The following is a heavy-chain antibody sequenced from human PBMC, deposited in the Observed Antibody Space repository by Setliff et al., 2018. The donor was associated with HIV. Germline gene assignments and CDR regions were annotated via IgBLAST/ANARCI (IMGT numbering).Heavy chain of an antibody. J-gene: IGHJ4*02. CDR1: GDSISSSTYY. Sequence: PSETLSLTCTVSGDSISSSTYYWGWIRQPPGRGLEWIGSIFYTGFTYYSPSLESRVTISVDTSKNQFSLKLRSVTAADTAVYYCARRPPYWGFDFWGQGTLVTVSS. D-gene: IGHD3-16*01. CDR2: IFYTGFT. V-gene: IGHV4-39*07. CDR3: ARRPPYWGFDF.